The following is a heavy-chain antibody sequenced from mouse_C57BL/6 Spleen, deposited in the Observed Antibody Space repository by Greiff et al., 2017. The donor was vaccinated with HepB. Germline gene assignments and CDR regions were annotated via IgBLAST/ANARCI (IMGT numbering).Heavy chain of an antibody. J-gene: IGHJ2*01. D-gene: IGHD4-1*01. Sequence: QVQLKQPGAELVKPGASVKLSCKASGYTFTSYWMHWVKQRPGQGLEWIGMIHPNSGSTNYNEKFKSKATLTVDKSSSTAYMQLSSLTSEDSAVYYGAREIDWDRGDYWGQGTTLTVSS. CDR3: AREIDWDRGDY. CDR2: IHPNSGST. V-gene: IGHV1-64*01. CDR1: GYTFTSYW.